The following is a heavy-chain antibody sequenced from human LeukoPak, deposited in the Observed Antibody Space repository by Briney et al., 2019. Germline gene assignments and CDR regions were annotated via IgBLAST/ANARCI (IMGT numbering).Heavy chain of an antibody. Sequence: GGSLRLSCAASGFTLGSYAMSWVRQAPGKGLEWVSSISGLDGTTFYADSVKGRFTISRDNSKNTLYLQVNSLRAEDTAVYYCAKGVNILTGYDYWGQGTLVTVSS. V-gene: IGHV3-23*01. CDR1: GFTLGSYA. CDR2: ISGLDGTT. CDR3: AKGVNILTGYDY. D-gene: IGHD3-9*01. J-gene: IGHJ4*02.